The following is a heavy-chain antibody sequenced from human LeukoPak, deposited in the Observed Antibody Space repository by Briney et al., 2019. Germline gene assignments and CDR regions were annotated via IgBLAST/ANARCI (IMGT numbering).Heavy chain of an antibody. CDR3: AKGENRDSAFDI. CDR1: GFTFSSYA. CDR2: ITDSGGNT. J-gene: IGHJ3*02. V-gene: IGHV3-23*01. D-gene: IGHD2/OR15-2a*01. Sequence: GGSLRLSCAASGFTFSSYAMNWVRQAPGKGLEWVSSITDSGGNTYSADSVRGRFTISRDNSKNTLYLQMNSLRAEDTAVYYCAKGENRDSAFDIWGQGTMVTVSS.